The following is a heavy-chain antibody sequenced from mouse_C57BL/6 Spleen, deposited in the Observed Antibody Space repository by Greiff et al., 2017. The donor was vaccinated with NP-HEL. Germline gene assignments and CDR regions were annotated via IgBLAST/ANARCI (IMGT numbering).Heavy chain of an antibody. CDR3: ARRGYYGSSYVDY. Sequence: QVQLQQPGAELVMPGASVKLSCKASGYTFTSYWMHWVKQRPGQGLEWIGEIDPSDSYTNYNQKFKGKSTLTVDKSSSTAYMRRSSRTSEDSAVYYCARRGYYGSSYVDYWGQGTTLTVSS. J-gene: IGHJ2*01. V-gene: IGHV1-69*01. D-gene: IGHD1-1*01. CDR1: GYTFTSYW. CDR2: IDPSDSYT.